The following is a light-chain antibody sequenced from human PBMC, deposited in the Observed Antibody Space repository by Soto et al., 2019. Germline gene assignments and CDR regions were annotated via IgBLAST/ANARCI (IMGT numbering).Light chain of an antibody. V-gene: IGKV1-9*01. CDR1: QGISDY. CDR3: QQFNAYPLT. CDR2: GAS. J-gene: IGKJ4*01. Sequence: DIQLTPSPSFLSASVGDRVTISCRASQGISDYLAWYQQKPGKAPKLLIYGASTLQSGVPSRFSGSASGTEFTLTISSLQPEDCATYFCQQFNAYPLTFGGGTKLEIK.